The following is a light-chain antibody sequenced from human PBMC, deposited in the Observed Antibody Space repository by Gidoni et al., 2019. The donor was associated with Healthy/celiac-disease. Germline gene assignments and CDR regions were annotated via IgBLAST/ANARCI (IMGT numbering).Light chain of an antibody. Sequence: EIVMKQSPATRSVYPGEISTVSCSASQNVSSNLAWYQQTPGQAPRLLIYGASTRATDIPASFSGTGSGTEFSLTISSLQSEDFAVYYCQHYNNWPQAFGQGINVEIK. J-gene: IGKJ1*01. CDR1: QNVSSN. V-gene: IGKV3-15*01. CDR3: QHYNNWPQA. CDR2: GAS.